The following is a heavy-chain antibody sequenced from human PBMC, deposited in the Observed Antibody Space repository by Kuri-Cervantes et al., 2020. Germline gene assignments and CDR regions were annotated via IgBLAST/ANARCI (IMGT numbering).Heavy chain of an antibody. V-gene: IGHV3-7*01. CDR1: GFTFSNYW. CDR2: TKYDESEK. Sequence: GESLKISCAASGFTFSNYWMSWVRQAPGKGLEWVANTKYDESEKYYVDSVKGRFTISRDNAKDSLYLQMDSLRDEDTAVYYCARGIVSGSYGEFDPWGQGTLVTVSS. J-gene: IGHJ5*02. D-gene: IGHD1-26*01. CDR3: ARGIVSGSYGEFDP.